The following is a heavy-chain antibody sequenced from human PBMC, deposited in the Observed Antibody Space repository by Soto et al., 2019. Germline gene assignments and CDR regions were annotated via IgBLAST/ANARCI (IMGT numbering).Heavy chain of an antibody. V-gene: IGHV3-73*01. D-gene: IGHD5-12*01. J-gene: IGHJ6*02. CDR3: TPVRGYSGYDGHPSYYYGMDV. Sequence: EVQLVESGGGLVQPGGSLKLSCAASGFTFSGSAMHWVRQASGKGLEWVGRIRSKVNSYATAYAASVKGRFTISRDDAKNTAYLQMNSLKTEDTAVYYCTPVRGYSGYDGHPSYYYGMDVWGQGTTVTVSS. CDR2: IRSKVNSYAT. CDR1: GFTFSGSA.